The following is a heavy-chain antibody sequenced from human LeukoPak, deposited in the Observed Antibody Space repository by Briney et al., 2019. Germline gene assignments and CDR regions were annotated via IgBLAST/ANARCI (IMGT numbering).Heavy chain of an antibody. CDR1: GFTFSSYS. CDR3: ARGRGYSYGAHFDY. D-gene: IGHD5-18*01. CDR2: ISSSSSTI. Sequence: GGSLRLSCAASGFTFSSYSMNWVRQAPGKGLERVSYISSSSSTIYYADSVKGRFTISRDNAKNSLYLQMNSLRAEDTAVYYCARGRGYSYGAHFDYWGQGTLVTVSS. V-gene: IGHV3-48*01. J-gene: IGHJ4*02.